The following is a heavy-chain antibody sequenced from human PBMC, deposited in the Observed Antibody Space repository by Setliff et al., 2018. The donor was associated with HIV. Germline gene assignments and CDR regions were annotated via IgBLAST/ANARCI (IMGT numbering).Heavy chain of an antibody. J-gene: IGHJ4*02. CDR1: GYTFTNYY. CDR3: ARDPNQVGAVAGPLDY. CDR2: ITADNGNT. D-gene: IGHD6-19*01. V-gene: IGHV1-18*04. Sequence: GASVKVSCKASGYTFTNYYMHWVRQAPGQGLEWMGWITADNGNTNYAQRFKGRVTMTSDTSTSTAYMELRSLRSDDTAVYYCARDPNQVGAVAGPLDYWGQGTLVTVSS.